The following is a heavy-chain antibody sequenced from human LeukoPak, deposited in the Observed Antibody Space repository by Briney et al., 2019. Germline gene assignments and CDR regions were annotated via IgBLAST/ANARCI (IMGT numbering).Heavy chain of an antibody. CDR3: ARGGPNSLPF. J-gene: IGHJ4*02. CDR1: DGYFIGYY. CDR2: INHSGST. Sequence: ETLSLTYGVYDGYFIGYYWSWILKPPGKGLEWIGEINHSGSTNYNPSLKSRVTISVDTSKNQFSLNLSSVTAADTAVYYCARGGPNSLPFWGQGTLVTVSS. V-gene: IGHV4-34*01. D-gene: IGHD3-10*01.